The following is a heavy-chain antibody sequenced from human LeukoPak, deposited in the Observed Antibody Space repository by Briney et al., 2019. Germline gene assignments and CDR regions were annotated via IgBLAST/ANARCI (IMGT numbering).Heavy chain of an antibody. CDR3: VRRDNTGWNYFDY. V-gene: IGHV4-59*08. CDR1: GVSINSHY. J-gene: IGHJ4*02. D-gene: IGHD6-19*01. CDR2: IYYSGST. Sequence: SETLSLTCTVSGVSINSHYRSWIRQSPGKGLEWIGDIYYSGSTKYNGYLKSRVTISVDTAKNHLSLRLSSVLAADTAIYYCVRRDNTGWNYFDYWGQGILVTVSS.